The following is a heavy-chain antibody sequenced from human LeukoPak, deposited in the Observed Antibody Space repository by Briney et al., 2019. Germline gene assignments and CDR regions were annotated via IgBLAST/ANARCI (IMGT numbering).Heavy chain of an antibody. CDR3: ARAGNYYGRHTNWFDP. V-gene: IGHV3-21*01. D-gene: IGHD3-10*01. J-gene: IGHJ5*02. CDR2: ISSGTSYI. CDR1: GFTFSSYS. Sequence: GGSLRLSCAASGFTFSSYSMNWVRQAPGKELEWVSSISSGTSYIYYADSVKGRFTISRDNAKNSLYLQMNSLRAEDTAVYYCARAGNYYGRHTNWFDPWGQGTLVTVSS.